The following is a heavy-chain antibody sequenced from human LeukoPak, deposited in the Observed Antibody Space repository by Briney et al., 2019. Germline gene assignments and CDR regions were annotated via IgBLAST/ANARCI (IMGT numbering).Heavy chain of an antibody. CDR3: TRGFSNRYYYYGMDV. D-gene: IGHD4-11*01. Sequence: GGSLRLSCATSGFRFTAYYMNWVRQAPGKGLEYISYISGTGSDIIYADSVKGRFTISRDNAKNTLYLQMNSLRAEDTAVYYCTRGFSNRYYYYGMDVWGQGTTVTVSS. CDR2: ISGTGSDI. J-gene: IGHJ6*02. CDR1: GFRFTAYY. V-gene: IGHV3-11*04.